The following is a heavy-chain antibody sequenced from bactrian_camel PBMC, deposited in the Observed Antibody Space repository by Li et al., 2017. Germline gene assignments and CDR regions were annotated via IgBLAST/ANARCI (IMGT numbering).Heavy chain of an antibody. CDR2: INSNAGTT. Sequence: VQLVESGGDSVRAGGSLRLSCVVSGYAYSDGYCLGWFRQAPGKGLEWVSTINSNAGTTYYSDGVKGRFTISKDKAKNTLYLQMNSLKPEDTAMYYCAVEGVVTQNPWVKRCVNDFGYFGQGTQVTVS. CDR1: GYAYSDGYC. J-gene: IGHJ6*01. CDR3: AVEGVVTQNPWVKRCVNDFGY. D-gene: IGHD2*01. V-gene: IGHV3S40*01.